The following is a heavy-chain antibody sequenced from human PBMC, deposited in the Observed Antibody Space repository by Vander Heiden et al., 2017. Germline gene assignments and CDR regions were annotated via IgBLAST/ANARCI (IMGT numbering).Heavy chain of an antibody. CDR1: GFTFNSYA. D-gene: IGHD3-10*01. CDR2: ISDDGNNK. V-gene: IGHV3-30-3*01. Sequence: QEQLVESGGGVVQPGRSLRLTCAASGFTFNSYAMHWVRQAPGKGLEWVAFISDDGNNKFYADSVKGRFTSSRDNAKNTLYLQMNSLRPEDTAVYYCTRAPYVFWVRRPRYDCDYWGQGTLGTVSS. J-gene: IGHJ4*02. CDR3: TRAPYVFWVRRPRYDCDY.